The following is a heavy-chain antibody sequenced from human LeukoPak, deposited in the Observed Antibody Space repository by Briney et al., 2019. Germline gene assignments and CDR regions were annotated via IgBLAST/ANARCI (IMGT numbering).Heavy chain of an antibody. D-gene: IGHD3-22*01. J-gene: IGHJ4*02. CDR1: GFRISANT. V-gene: IGHV3-7*01. Sequence: PGGSLRLSCVVSGFRISANTVTWARQPPGKGLQWLANIGPDGSEDHYVDLVRGRFTISRDNARDSLYLQMNSLRADDTAVYYCAIPSSYDGSRYYHAYWGQGTLVSVSS. CDR2: IGPDGSED. CDR3: AIPSSYDGSRYYHAY.